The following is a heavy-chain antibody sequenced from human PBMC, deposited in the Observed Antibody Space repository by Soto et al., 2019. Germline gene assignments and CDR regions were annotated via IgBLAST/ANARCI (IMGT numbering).Heavy chain of an antibody. D-gene: IGHD3-16*01. J-gene: IGHJ4*02. CDR2: IYSGGST. V-gene: IGHV3-66*01. CDR1: GLTVSTKY. CDR3: ARDPWAADY. Sequence: EVQLVESGGGLVQPGGSLRLSCAASGLTVSTKYMRWVRQAPGKGLEWVSVIYSGGSTFYADSVRGRFTISRDNSKNTVNLQMNSLRAEDTAVYYCARDPWAADYWDQGTLVTVSS.